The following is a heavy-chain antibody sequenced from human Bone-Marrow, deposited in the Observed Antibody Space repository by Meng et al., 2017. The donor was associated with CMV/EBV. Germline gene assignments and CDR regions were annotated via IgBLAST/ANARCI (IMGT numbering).Heavy chain of an antibody. CDR3: ARLGVTGYFDY. V-gene: IGHV4-39*01. CDR1: GVSLNSFDYY. D-gene: IGHD1-26*01. J-gene: IGHJ4*02. Sequence: GSLRLSCTVSGVSLNSFDYYWGWIRQPPGKGLEWIGSIYYSGSTYYNPSLKSRVTISVDTSKNQFSLKLSSVTAADTAVYYCARLGVTGYFDYWGPGTLVTVSS. CDR2: IYYSGST.